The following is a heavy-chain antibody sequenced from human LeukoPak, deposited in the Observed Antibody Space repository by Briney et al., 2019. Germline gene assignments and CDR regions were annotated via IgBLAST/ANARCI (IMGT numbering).Heavy chain of an antibody. D-gene: IGHD1-26*01. J-gene: IGHJ4*02. CDR3: ARESRLSGSYYSLDY. Sequence: TGGSLRLSCAASGFTFSSYAMSWVRQAPGKGLEWVSAISGSGGSTYYADSVKGRFTISRDNSKNTLYLQMNSLRAEDTAVYYCARESRLSGSYYSLDYWGQGTLVTVSS. CDR2: ISGSGGST. CDR1: GFTFSSYA. V-gene: IGHV3-23*01.